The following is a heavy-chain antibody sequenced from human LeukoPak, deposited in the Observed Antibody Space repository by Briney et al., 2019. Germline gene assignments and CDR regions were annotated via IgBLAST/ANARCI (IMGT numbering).Heavy chain of an antibody. J-gene: IGHJ3*02. CDR2: IYPGDSDT. Sequence: GESLKISCKGSGYSFTSYWIGWVRQMPGKGLEWMGIIYPGDSDTRYSPSFQGQVTISADKSISTAYLQWSSLKDSDTAMYYCARLRMIAARGVSRAFDIWGQGTMVTVSS. D-gene: IGHD6-6*01. CDR3: ARLRMIAARGVSRAFDI. V-gene: IGHV5-51*01. CDR1: GYSFTSYW.